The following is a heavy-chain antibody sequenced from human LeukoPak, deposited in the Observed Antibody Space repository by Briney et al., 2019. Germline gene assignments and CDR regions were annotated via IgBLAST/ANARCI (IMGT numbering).Heavy chain of an antibody. CDR2: ISSSSSTI. D-gene: IGHD5-18*01. CDR1: GFTFSSYS. CDR3: ARDSLRGYSYGYTGDY. Sequence: GGSLRLSCAASGFTFSSYSMNWVRQAPGKGLEWVSYISSSSSTIYYADSVKGRFTISRDNAKNSLYLQMNSLRAEDTAVYYCARDSLRGYSYGYTGDYWGPGTLVTVSS. J-gene: IGHJ4*02. V-gene: IGHV3-48*01.